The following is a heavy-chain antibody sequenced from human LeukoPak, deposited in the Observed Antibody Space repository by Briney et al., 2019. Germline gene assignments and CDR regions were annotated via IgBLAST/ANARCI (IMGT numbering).Heavy chain of an antibody. D-gene: IGHD2-21*01. Sequence: SETLSLTCAVSGGSLTNYYWSWIRQPPGKGLQWLGYVYYSGTTTYNPSLGGRITISVDTSRDQFSLKLSSVTAADTAAYYCARQRTAPPLFTYYGMDVWGQGTTVTVSS. J-gene: IGHJ6*02. V-gene: IGHV4-59*08. CDR3: ARQRTAPPLFTYYGMDV. CDR2: VYYSGTT. CDR1: GGSLTNYY.